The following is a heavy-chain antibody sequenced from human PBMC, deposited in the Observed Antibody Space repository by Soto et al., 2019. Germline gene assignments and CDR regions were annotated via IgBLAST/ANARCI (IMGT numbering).Heavy chain of an antibody. CDR2: INHSGST. V-gene: IGHV4-34*01. J-gene: IGHJ6*02. CDR3: AGRGLTIFGVTYYYYYYGMDV. D-gene: IGHD3-3*01. Sequence: SETLSLTCAVYGGSFSGYYWSWIRQPPGKGLEWIGEINHSGSTNYNPSRKSRVTISVDTSKNQFSLKLSSVTAADTAVYYCAGRGLTIFGVTYYYYYYGMDVWGQGTTVTVSS. CDR1: GGSFSGYY.